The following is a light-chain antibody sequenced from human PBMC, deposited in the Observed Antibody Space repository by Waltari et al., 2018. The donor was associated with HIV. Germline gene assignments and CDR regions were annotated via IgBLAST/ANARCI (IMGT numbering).Light chain of an antibody. CDR1: RGDIGAYDR. V-gene: IGLV2-23*02. Sequence: QSALPQPASGSGSPGQSISMSCTGTRGDIGAYDRVAGYQQHPRKAPKLIIYEVTKRPSGISNRFSGSKSGNTASLTISGLQAEDEADYHCCSYAGTSTLVFGRGTKVTVL. CDR3: CSYAGTSTLV. CDR2: EVT. J-gene: IGLJ3*02.